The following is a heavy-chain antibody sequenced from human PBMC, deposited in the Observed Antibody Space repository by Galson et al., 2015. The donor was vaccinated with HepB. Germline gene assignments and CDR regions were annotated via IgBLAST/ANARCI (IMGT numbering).Heavy chain of an antibody. CDR2: IYPGDSDT. V-gene: IGHV5-51*01. J-gene: IGHJ5*02. Sequence: QSGAEVKKPGESLKISCKGSGYSFTSYWIGWVRQMPGKGLEWMGIIYPGDSDTRYSPSLQGQVTISADKSISTAYLQWSSLKASDTAMYYCARLEGAVAEGNWFDPWGQGTLVTVSS. CDR1: GYSFTSYW. CDR3: ARLEGAVAEGNWFDP. D-gene: IGHD6-19*01.